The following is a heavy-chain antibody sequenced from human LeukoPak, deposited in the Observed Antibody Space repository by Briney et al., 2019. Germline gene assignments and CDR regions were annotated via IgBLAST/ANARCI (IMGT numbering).Heavy chain of an antibody. CDR1: VSTLSSYC. Sequence: GSLRLSRAPSVSTLSSYCMSCVRHAPRERPWRVANINQEVRETYYVDSVKSRFTISIDNAKNSLYLQMNTLSAEDTAVYYCARGRAADYCSGGSCYSPTFDYWGQGTLVTVSS. D-gene: IGHD2-15*01. V-gene: IGHV3-7*01. CDR3: ARGRAADYCSGGSCYSPTFDY. CDR2: INQEVRET. J-gene: IGHJ4*02.